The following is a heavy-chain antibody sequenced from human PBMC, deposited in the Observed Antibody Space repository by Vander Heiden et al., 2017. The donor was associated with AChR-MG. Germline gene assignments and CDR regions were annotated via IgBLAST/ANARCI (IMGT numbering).Heavy chain of an antibody. V-gene: IGHV3-30*18. Sequence: QVQLVESGGGVVQPGRSLRLSCAASGFTFSSYGMHWVRQAPGKGLEWVAVISYDGSNKYYADSVKGRFTISRDNSKNTLYLQMNSLRAEDTAVYYCAKEYYYDSSGYFDYWGQGTLVTVSS. CDR2: ISYDGSNK. J-gene: IGHJ4*02. CDR1: GFTFSSYG. CDR3: AKEYYYDSSGYFDY. D-gene: IGHD3-22*01.